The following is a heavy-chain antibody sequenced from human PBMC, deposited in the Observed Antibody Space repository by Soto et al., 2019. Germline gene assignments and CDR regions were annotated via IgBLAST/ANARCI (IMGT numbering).Heavy chain of an antibody. J-gene: IGHJ4*02. CDR3: AREIPYCSGGSCYSPFYFDY. D-gene: IGHD2-15*01. V-gene: IGHV3-66*01. CDR1: GFTVSSYY. CDR2: IYSGGST. Sequence: PGGSLRLSCAASGFTVSSYYMSWVRQAPGKGLEWVSVIYSGGSTYYADSVKGRFTISRDSSKNTLYLQMNSLRAEDTAVYYCAREIPYCSGGSCYSPFYFDYWGQGTLVTVSS.